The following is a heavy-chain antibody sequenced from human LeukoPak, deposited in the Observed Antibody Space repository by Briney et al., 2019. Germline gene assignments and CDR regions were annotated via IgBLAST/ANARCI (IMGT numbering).Heavy chain of an antibody. CDR3: AISGSGSYYPFDY. J-gene: IGHJ4*02. CDR1: GFTFSSYA. CDR2: ISYDGSNK. Sequence: GGSLRLSCAASGFTFSSYAMHWVRQAPGKGLEWVAVISYDGSNKYYADSVKGRFTISRDNAKNSLYLQMNSLRGEDTAVYYCAISGSGSYYPFDYWGQGTLVTVSS. D-gene: IGHD3-10*01. V-gene: IGHV3-30-3*01.